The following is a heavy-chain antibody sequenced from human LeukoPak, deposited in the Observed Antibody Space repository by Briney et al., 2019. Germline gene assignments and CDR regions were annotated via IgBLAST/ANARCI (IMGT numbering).Heavy chain of an antibody. V-gene: IGHV1-2*06. Sequence: ASVKVTCKASGYTFTGYYMHWVRQDPGQGLEWMGRINPNSGGTNYAQKFQGRVTMTRDTSISTAYMERSRLRSDDTAVYYCARVVREVTTLDYWGQGTLVTVSS. D-gene: IGHD4-17*01. CDR3: ARVVREVTTLDY. J-gene: IGHJ4*02. CDR2: INPNSGGT. CDR1: GYTFTGYY.